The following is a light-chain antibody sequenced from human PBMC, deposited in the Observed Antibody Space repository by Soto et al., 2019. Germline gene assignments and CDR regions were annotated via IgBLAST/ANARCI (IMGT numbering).Light chain of an antibody. V-gene: IGKV3-15*01. Sequence: EIVMTQPPATLSVSPGERATLSCRASQSVGSGLSWYQQKPDQAPRLLIYGASTRATGIPARFSGSGSGTEFTLTISSLQSEDYAVYYCQQYNNWPPYTFGQGTKVEIK. CDR3: QQYNNWPPYT. J-gene: IGKJ2*01. CDR1: QSVGSG. CDR2: GAS.